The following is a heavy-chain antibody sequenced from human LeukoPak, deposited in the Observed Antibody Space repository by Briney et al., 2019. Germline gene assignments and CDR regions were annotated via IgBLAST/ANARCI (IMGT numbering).Heavy chain of an antibody. CDR1: GFTFSSYA. V-gene: IGHV3-23*01. D-gene: IGHD6-13*01. J-gene: IGHJ6*02. CDR3: AKAASSSWPSYYYGMDV. Sequence: GGSLRLSCAASGFTFSSYAMSWVRQAPGKGLEWVSGISGSGDNTYYADSVKGRFTISRDNSKNTVYLQMSSLRVDDTAVYYCAKAASSSWPSYYYGMDVWGQGTTVTVSS. CDR2: ISGSGDNT.